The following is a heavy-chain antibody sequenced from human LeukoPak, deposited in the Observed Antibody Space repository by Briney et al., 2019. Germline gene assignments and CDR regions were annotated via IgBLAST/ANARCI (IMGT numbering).Heavy chain of an antibody. Sequence: GGSLRLSCAASGFTFSSYGMHWVRQAPGKGLEWVAVISYDGSNKYYADSVKGRFTTSRDNAKNSLYLQMNSLRAEDTAVYYCARDVRHYDFWSGTYYYYGMDVWGQGTTVTVSS. CDR3: ARDVRHYDFWSGTYYYYGMDV. D-gene: IGHD3-3*01. V-gene: IGHV3-30*03. CDR1: GFTFSSYG. CDR2: ISYDGSNK. J-gene: IGHJ6*02.